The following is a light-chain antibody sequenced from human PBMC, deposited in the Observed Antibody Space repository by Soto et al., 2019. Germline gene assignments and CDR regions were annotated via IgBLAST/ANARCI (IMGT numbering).Light chain of an antibody. J-gene: IGKJ5*01. Sequence: EIVLTQSPGTLSLSPGERATLSCRASQGVSSNYLAWYQQKSGQAPRLLLYGTSSRATGIPDRFSGSGSETDFTLTISRLEPEDFALYYCQQYGSSAPITFGQGTRLEIK. V-gene: IGKV3-20*01. CDR3: QQYGSSAPIT. CDR1: QGVSSNY. CDR2: GTS.